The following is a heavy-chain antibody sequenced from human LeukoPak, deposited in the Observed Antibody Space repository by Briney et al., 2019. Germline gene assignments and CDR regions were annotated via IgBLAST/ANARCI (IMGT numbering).Heavy chain of an antibody. Sequence: SETLSLTCTVSGGSISSSSYYWGWIRQPPWKGLEWIANIYYSGSTYLNPSLKSRVTISIDTSKNQFSLKLSSVTAADTAVYYCARGLTRGTRYAFDIWGQGTMVTVSS. D-gene: IGHD1-26*01. CDR2: IYYSGST. V-gene: IGHV4-39*07. J-gene: IGHJ3*02. CDR3: ARGLTRGTRYAFDI. CDR1: GGSISSSSYY.